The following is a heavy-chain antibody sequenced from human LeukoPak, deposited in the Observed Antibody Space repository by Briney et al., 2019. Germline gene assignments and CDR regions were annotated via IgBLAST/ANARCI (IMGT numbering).Heavy chain of an antibody. D-gene: IGHD5-12*01. CDR1: GFTFSGSA. J-gene: IGHJ4*02. CDR2: IRSKANSYAT. V-gene: IGHV3-73*01. Sequence: PGGSLRLSCAASGFTFSGSAMHWVRQASGKGLEWVGRIRSKANSYATAYAASVKGRFTISRDDSKNTAYLQMNSLKTEVTAVYYCARLPLWYGGYVYFDYWGQGTLVTVSS. CDR3: ARLPLWYGGYVYFDY.